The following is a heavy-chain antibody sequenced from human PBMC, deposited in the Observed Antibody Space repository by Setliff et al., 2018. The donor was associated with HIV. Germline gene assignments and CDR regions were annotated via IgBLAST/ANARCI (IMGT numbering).Heavy chain of an antibody. CDR3: VREGWTLLRYVDWLLSYMDV. V-gene: IGHV3-30*03. CDR1: GFTFSSYG. Sequence: GGSLRLSCAASGFTFSSYGMHWVRQAPGKGLEWVAVISYDGSNKYYADSVKGRFTISRDNSKNTLYLQMNSLRVEDTAVYYCVREGWTLLRYVDWLLSYMDVWGKGTTVTVSS. CDR2: ISYDGSNK. J-gene: IGHJ6*03. D-gene: IGHD3-9*01.